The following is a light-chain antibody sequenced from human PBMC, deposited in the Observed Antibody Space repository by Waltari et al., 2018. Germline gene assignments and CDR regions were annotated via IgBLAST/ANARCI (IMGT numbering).Light chain of an antibody. CDR2: EVN. CDR1: SSDIGGYNL. J-gene: IGLJ3*02. Sequence: QSALTQPAAVSGSPGQSITISCTGTSSDIGGYNLVSWYLQYPGKAPNLIIYEVNRLPSGVSHRFSGSKSVNTASLTISGLQADDEADYYCCSYAGGSTWVFGGGTKLTVL. CDR3: CSYAGGSTWV. V-gene: IGLV2-23*02.